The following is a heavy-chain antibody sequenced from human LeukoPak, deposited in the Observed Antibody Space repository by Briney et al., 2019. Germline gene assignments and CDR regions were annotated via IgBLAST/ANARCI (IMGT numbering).Heavy chain of an antibody. Sequence: PGGSLRLSCAASGFTFSSYAMSWVRQAPGKGLEWVSAISGSGGSTYYADSVKGRFTISRDNSKNTLYLQMNSLRAEDTAVYYCARGGSADPRPYYFDYWGQGTLVTVSS. D-gene: IGHD1-26*01. CDR3: ARGGSADPRPYYFDY. V-gene: IGHV3-23*01. CDR2: ISGSGGST. J-gene: IGHJ4*02. CDR1: GFTFSSYA.